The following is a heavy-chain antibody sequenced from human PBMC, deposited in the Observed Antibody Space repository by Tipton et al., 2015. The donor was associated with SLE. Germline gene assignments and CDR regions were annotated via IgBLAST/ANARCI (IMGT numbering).Heavy chain of an antibody. CDR2: FYPGGTT. D-gene: IGHD2-2*02. Sequence: TLSLTCPVSGDSISIYYCSWSRQSAGKGLEWLGRFYPGGTTSYNPPLKNRVTMSVDTSKNQFSLGLRSVTAADTAVYYCASSSYNSVSYFDLWGRGTLVTVSS. V-gene: IGHV4-4*07. J-gene: IGHJ2*01. CDR3: ASSSYNSVSYFDL. CDR1: GDSISIYY.